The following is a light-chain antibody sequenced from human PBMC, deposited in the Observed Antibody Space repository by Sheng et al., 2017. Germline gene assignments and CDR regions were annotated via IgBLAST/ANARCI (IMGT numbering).Light chain of an antibody. J-gene: IGKJ1*01. Sequence: DIQMNQSPSSLSASVGDRVTITCRASQGISNYLAWYQQMPGKGPKLLIYAASALRSGVPSRFSGSGSGTDFTLTISSLHPDDFATYYCQQYDTYPWTFGQGTRVEIK. CDR1: QGISNY. V-gene: IGKV1-27*01. CDR2: AAS. CDR3: QQYDTYPWT.